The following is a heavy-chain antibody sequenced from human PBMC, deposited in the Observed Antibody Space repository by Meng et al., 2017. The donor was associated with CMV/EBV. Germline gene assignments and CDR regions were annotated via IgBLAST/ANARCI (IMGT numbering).Heavy chain of an antibody. J-gene: IGHJ4*02. CDR3: ARSPVVRYCSSTSCSPFLDY. V-gene: IGHV1-69*02. Sequence: SVKVSCKASGGTFSSYTISWVRQAPGQGLEWMGRIIPILGIANYAQKFQGRVTITADKSTSTAYMELSSLRSEDTAVYYCARSPVVRYCSSTSCSPFLDYWGQGTLVTVSS. D-gene: IGHD2-2*01. CDR2: IIPILGIA. CDR1: GGTFSSYT.